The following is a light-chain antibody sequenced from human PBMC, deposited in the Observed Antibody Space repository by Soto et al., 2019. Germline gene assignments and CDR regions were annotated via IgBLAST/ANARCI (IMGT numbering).Light chain of an antibody. CDR3: QPYDSTPLFT. J-gene: IGKJ3*01. V-gene: IGKV1D-43*01. Sequence: AIRMTQSPFSLSASVGDRVTITCWASQGISSYLAWYQQKPAKAPKLFISYASSLQSGVPSRFSGSGSGTDYTLTISSLQPEDFATYYCQPYDSTPLFTFGPGTKVDV. CDR1: QGISSY. CDR2: YAS.